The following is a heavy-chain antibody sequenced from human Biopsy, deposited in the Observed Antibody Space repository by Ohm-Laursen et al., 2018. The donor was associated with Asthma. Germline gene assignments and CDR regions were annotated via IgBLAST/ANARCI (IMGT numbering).Heavy chain of an antibody. Sequence: SLRLSCAASGFAVSRDHMFWVRQAPGKGLEWVSVIYSGGTSHTADSVRGRFTISRDYSKNTLYLKMHILRAEDTAVYYCARAYGGSFFSGSFDIWGQGTMVTVSS. V-gene: IGHV3-53*01. D-gene: IGHD4-23*01. CDR2: IYSGGTS. J-gene: IGHJ3*02. CDR3: ARAYGGSFFSGSFDI. CDR1: GFAVSRDH.